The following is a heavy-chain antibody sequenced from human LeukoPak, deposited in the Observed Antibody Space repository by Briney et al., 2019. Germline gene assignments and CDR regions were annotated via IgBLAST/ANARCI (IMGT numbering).Heavy chain of an antibody. Sequence: GGSLRLSCAASGFTFSSYAMSWVRQAPGKGLEWVSAVSGSGTNTYYADSVKGRFTISRDNSKNTLYLQMNSLRAEDTAVYYCAKDLSNNGDSTHYYYHYGMDVWGQGTTVTVSS. J-gene: IGHJ6*02. D-gene: IGHD4-17*01. CDR2: VSGSGTNT. CDR1: GFTFSSYA. CDR3: AKDLSNNGDSTHYYYHYGMDV. V-gene: IGHV3-23*01.